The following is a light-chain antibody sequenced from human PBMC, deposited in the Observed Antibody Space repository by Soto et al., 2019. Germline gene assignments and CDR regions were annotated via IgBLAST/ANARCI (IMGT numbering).Light chain of an antibody. J-gene: IGLJ3*02. Sequence: LTQPASVSGSPGQSITISCTGTSSDVGAYNYVSWYQQHPGKAPKLMIYGVSNRPSGVSNRFSGSKSGNTASLTISGLQAEDEADYYCSSYTSSSTLRVFGGGTQLTVL. CDR3: SSYTSSSTLRV. CDR2: GVS. CDR1: SSDVGAYNY. V-gene: IGLV2-14*01.